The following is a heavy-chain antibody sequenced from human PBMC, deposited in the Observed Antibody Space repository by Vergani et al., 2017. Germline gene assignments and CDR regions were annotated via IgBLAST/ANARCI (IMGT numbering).Heavy chain of an antibody. V-gene: IGHV3-33*08. Sequence: QVQLVESGGGVVQPGRSLRLSCAASGFTFSSYGMHWVRQAPGKGLEWVAVIWYDGSNKYYADSVKGRFTISRDNSKNTLYLQMNSLRAEDTAVYYCAVDRTMVRGVLDYWGQGTLVTVSS. CDR1: GFTFSSYG. J-gene: IGHJ4*02. CDR2: IWYDGSNK. CDR3: AVDRTMVRGVLDY. D-gene: IGHD3-10*01.